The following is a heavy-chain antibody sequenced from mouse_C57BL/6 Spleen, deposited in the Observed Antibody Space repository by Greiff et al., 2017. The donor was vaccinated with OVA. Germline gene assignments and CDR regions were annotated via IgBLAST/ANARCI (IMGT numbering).Heavy chain of an antibody. Sequence: EVKVVESGGGLVQPGGSLSLSCAASGFTFTDYYMSWVRQPPGKALEWLGFIRNKANGYTTEYSASVKGRFTISRDNSQSILYLQMNALRAEDSATYYCARNWDGGRYYFDYWGQGTTLTVSS. J-gene: IGHJ2*01. V-gene: IGHV7-3*01. CDR2: IRNKANGYTT. CDR1: GFTFTDYY. CDR3: ARNWDGGRYYFDY. D-gene: IGHD4-1*01.